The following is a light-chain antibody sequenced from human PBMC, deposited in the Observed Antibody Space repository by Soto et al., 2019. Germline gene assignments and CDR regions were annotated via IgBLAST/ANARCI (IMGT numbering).Light chain of an antibody. J-gene: IGLJ3*02. V-gene: IGLV2-8*01. Sequence: QSALTQPPSASGSPGQSVTISCTGTSSDVGAYNYVSWYQQHAGKAPKLVIYEVTKRPSGVPDRCSGSKSANTASLTVSGRQAEDEADYYCRSFASSNTWVFGGGTKLTVL. CDR1: SSDVGAYNY. CDR2: EVT. CDR3: RSFASSNTWV.